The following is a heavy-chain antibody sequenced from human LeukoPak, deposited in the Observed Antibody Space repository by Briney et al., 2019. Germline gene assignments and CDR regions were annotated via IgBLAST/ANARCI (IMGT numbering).Heavy chain of an antibody. V-gene: IGHV4-4*07. J-gene: IGHJ4*02. CDR2: IHTSGST. Sequence: SETLSLTCTVSGGSTSNYFCTWLRQSAGKGLGWIGRIHTSGSTNYNPSLKSRVSMSVDTSKNQFSLKLSSVTAADTAVYYCARDPEGHGYYFDYWGQGALVTVSS. CDR1: GGSTSNYF. CDR3: ARDPEGHGYYFDY. D-gene: IGHD3-3*01.